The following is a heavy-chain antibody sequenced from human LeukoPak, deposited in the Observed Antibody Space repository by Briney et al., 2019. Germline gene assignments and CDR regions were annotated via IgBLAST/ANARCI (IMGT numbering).Heavy chain of an antibody. V-gene: IGHV3-21*01. J-gene: IGHJ4*02. CDR1: GFTFSSYS. CDR2: ISSSSSYI. Sequence: GGSLRLSCAASGFTFSSYSMNWVRQAPGKGLEWVSSISSSSSYIYYADSVKGRFTISRDNAKNSLYLQMNSLRAEDTAVYYCARYYDSSGEIDYWGQGTLVTVSS. D-gene: IGHD3-22*01. CDR3: ARYYDSSGEIDY.